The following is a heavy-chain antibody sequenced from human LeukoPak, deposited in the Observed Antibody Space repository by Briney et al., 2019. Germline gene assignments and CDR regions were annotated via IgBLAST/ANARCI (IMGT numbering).Heavy chain of an antibody. Sequence: GGSLRLSCAASGFTFNDAWMNWVRQAPGKGLEWVGRIKSKNDGGTTDYAAPVKGRFTISRDDSQNTLSLQMNSLKTENTAVYYCTTDLPDYAPYDFDYWGQGILVTVSS. J-gene: IGHJ4*02. V-gene: IGHV3-15*01. CDR2: IKSKNDGGTT. CDR3: TTDLPDYAPYDFDY. D-gene: IGHD4-17*01. CDR1: GFTFNDAW.